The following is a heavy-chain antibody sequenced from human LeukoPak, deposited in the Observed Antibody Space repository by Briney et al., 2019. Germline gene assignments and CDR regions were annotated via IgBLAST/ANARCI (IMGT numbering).Heavy chain of an antibody. CDR1: GFTFSSYG. CDR2: IWYDGSNK. V-gene: IGHV3-33*06. Sequence: GRSLRLSCAASGFTFSSYGMRWVRQAPGKGLEWVAVIWYDGSNKYYADSVKGRFTISRDNSKNTLYLQMNSLRAEDTAVYYCAKDPNYYDSSGFMDVWGKGTTVTVSS. D-gene: IGHD3-22*01. CDR3: AKDPNYYDSSGFMDV. J-gene: IGHJ6*03.